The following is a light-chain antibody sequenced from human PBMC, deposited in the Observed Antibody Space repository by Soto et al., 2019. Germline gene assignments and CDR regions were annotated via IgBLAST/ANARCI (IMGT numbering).Light chain of an antibody. Sequence: QSALAQPASVSGAPGQSITMSCTGTSSDVGGYDYVSWYQQHPGEVPKLIIFEASRRPAWISNRFSASKSGSTASLTISGLQAEDEADYYCSSYTTSSSYVFGTGTKVTVL. CDR1: SSDVGGYDY. CDR2: EAS. J-gene: IGLJ1*01. CDR3: SSYTTSSSYV. V-gene: IGLV2-14*01.